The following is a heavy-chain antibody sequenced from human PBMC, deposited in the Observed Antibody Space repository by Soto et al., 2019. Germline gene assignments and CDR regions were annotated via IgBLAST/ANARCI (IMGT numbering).Heavy chain of an antibody. Sequence: EVQLLESGGGLVQPGRSLRLSCAASGFTFSSYAMSWVRQAPGKGLEWVSAISGSGGTTSYAASVKGRFTISRDNSKNTLFLQLNSLLAEDTAVYYCAKFFVETGGSSGWPWTFHSWGQGTLVTFSS. V-gene: IGHV3-23*01. CDR3: AKFFVETGGSSGWPWTFHS. D-gene: IGHD6-25*01. CDR1: GFTFSSYA. CDR2: ISGSGGTT. J-gene: IGHJ4*02.